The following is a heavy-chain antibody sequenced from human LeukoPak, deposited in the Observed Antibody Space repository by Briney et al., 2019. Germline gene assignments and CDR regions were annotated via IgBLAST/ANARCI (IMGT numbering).Heavy chain of an antibody. CDR3: TTLVLRYFDWLTNAFDI. Sequence: GGSPRLSCAASGFTFSNAWMNWVRQAPGKGLEWVGRIKSKTDGGTTDYAAPVKGRFTISRDDSKNTLYLQMNSLKTEDTAVYYCTTLVLRYFDWLTNAFDIWGQGTMVTVSS. CDR1: GFTFSNAW. J-gene: IGHJ3*02. D-gene: IGHD3-9*01. CDR2: IKSKTDGGTT. V-gene: IGHV3-15*01.